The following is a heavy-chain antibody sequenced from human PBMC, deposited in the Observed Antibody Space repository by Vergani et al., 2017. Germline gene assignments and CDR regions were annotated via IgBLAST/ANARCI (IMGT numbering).Heavy chain of an antibody. V-gene: IGHV7-4-1*02. D-gene: IGHD2-2*01. CDR3: AREEVPAAPLRCDS. CDR2: INTNTGNP. J-gene: IGHJ5*01. Sequence: QVQLVQSGSELKKPGASVKVSCKASGYTFTSYAMNWVRQAPGQGLEWMGWINTNTGNPTYAQGFTVRFVFSLNTSVSTAYLQISSLKAEDTAVYYCAREEVPAAPLRCDSWGQGTLVTVSA. CDR1: GYTFTSYA.